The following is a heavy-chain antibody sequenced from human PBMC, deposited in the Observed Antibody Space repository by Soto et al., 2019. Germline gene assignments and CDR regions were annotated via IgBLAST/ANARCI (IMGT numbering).Heavy chain of an antibody. CDR2: IIPILGIA. V-gene: IGHV1-69*04. J-gene: IGHJ4*01. CDR3: ARDTGSTYSSGWYGRHNFDY. D-gene: IGHD6-19*01. CDR1: GGTFSSYT. Sequence: SVKVSCKASGGTFSSYTISWVRQAPGQGLEWMGRIIPILGIANYAQKFQGRVTITADKSTSTAYMELSSLRSEDTAVYYCARDTGSTYSSGWYGRHNFDYWG.